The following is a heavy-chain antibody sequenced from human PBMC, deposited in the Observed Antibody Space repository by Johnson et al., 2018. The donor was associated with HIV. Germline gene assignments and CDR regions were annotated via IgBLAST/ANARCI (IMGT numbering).Heavy chain of an antibody. CDR1: GFTFDEYG. Sequence: VQLVESGGGVVRPGGSLRLSCEVSGFTFDEYGMSWVRQAPGKGLEWVSGINWNGGSTGYADSVKGRFTISRDSSKNTLYLPMYSLCAEDPAVSHCASALSGSGYYPGAFDIWGQGTMVTVSS. J-gene: IGHJ3*02. CDR3: ASALSGSGYYPGAFDI. D-gene: IGHD3-22*01. CDR2: INWNGGST. V-gene: IGHV3-20*01.